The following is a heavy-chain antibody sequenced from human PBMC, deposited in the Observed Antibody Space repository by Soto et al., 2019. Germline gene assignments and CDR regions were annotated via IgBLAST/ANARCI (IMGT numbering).Heavy chain of an antibody. J-gene: IGHJ4*01. CDR2: VSWDDDK. Sequence: QITLMESGPTLVKPTQTLTLTCSVSGFSLNYSGVAVGWVRQPPGKALEWLALVSWDDDKRYGPSLKNRVTLTRDTSKNQVVLTMTNMDPVDSATYFCAHIRILERLLSLDYWGHGILVTVSS. CDR3: AHIRILERLLSLDY. CDR1: GFSLNYSGVA. V-gene: IGHV2-5*05. D-gene: IGHD3-3*01.